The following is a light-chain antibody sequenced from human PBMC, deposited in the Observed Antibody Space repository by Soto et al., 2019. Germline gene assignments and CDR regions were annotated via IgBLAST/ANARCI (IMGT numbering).Light chain of an antibody. V-gene: IGKV3-20*01. J-gene: IGKJ3*01. Sequence: EIVLTQSPGTLSLSPGERATLSCRASQSVSSSYLARYQQKPRQAPRLLIHGAPSRATSIPDKVRSGGSGTHFTLTISRLEPEVFAGYYCQQYGSSPGFIIGHGTKVDIK. CDR1: QSVSSSY. CDR3: QQYGSSPGFI. CDR2: GAP.